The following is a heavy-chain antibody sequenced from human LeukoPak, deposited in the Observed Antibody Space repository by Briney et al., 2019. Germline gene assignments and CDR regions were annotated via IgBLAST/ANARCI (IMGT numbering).Heavy chain of an antibody. V-gene: IGHV3-11*03. Sequence: PGGSLRLSCAASGFTFSDYYISWIRQAPGKGLEWVSYISSSSGYTNYADSVKGRFTISRDNAKNSLFLQMNSLRAEDTAVYYCAKTLGYSGYFSPWGQGTLVTVSS. CDR1: GFTFSDYY. CDR3: AKTLGYSGYFSP. J-gene: IGHJ5*02. D-gene: IGHD3-22*01. CDR2: ISSSSGYT.